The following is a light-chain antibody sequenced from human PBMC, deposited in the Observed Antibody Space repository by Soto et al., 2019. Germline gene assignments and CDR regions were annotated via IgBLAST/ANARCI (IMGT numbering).Light chain of an antibody. CDR3: QQANSFPWT. Sequence: DIQMTQSPSSVSASVGDSVTITGRANQVINNLLAWYQQKPAKAPKLLIYSTSNVQSGAPSRFSGGRSGTDFTLTSSSLQTEDCATYYCQQANSFPWTFGQGTRVDI. CDR2: STS. V-gene: IGKV1-12*01. J-gene: IGKJ1*01. CDR1: QVINNL.